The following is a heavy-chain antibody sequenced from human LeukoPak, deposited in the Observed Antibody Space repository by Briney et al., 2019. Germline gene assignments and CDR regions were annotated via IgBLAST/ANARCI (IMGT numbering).Heavy chain of an antibody. CDR2: ISGSGGST. CDR3: AKNDPYYYDSSGRTHDY. J-gene: IGHJ4*02. V-gene: IGHV3-23*01. CDR1: GFTVSRSY. Sequence: GGSLRLSCAASGFTVSRSYISWVRQAPGKGLEWVSAISGSGGSTYYADSVKGRFTISRDNSKNTLYLQMNSLRAEDTAIYYCAKNDPYYYDSSGRTHDYWGQGTLVTVSS. D-gene: IGHD3-22*01.